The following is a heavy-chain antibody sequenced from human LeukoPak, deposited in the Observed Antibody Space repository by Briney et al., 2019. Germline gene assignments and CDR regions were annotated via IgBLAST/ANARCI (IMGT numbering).Heavy chain of an antibody. J-gene: IGHJ4*02. D-gene: IGHD3-22*01. V-gene: IGHV4-30-4*01. CDR3: AAGGHYYDSSGYYYFQD. CDR1: THSMSTVDYS. Sequence: SETLSLTCTVSTHSMSTVDYSWSWIRQPPGKGLEWIGYINNRATSHNPSLKGRLTISVDTSKNQFSLKLTSVTAADTAVYYCAAGGHYYDSSGYYYFQDWGQGSLVTVSS. CDR2: INNRAT.